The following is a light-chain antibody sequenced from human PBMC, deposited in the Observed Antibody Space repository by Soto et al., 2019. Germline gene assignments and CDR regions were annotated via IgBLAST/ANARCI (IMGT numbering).Light chain of an antibody. CDR2: EVT. J-gene: IGLJ1*01. Sequence: QSVLTQPASVSGSPGQSITISGTGTGSDVGGYDYVSWYQHHPGKAPKVMIYEVTNRPSGVSNRFSGSKSGNTASLTISGLLAEDEADYYCSSYTSSSTYVFGTGTKGTVL. V-gene: IGLV2-14*01. CDR1: GSDVGGYDY. CDR3: SSYTSSSTYV.